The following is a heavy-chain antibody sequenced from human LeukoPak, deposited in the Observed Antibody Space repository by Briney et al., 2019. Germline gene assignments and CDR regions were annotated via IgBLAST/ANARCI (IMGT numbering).Heavy chain of an antibody. CDR3: AKLGHDYGDYEPSFDY. J-gene: IGHJ4*02. CDR1: GFTFTNAW. V-gene: IGHV3-15*01. CDR2: IKSKADGGTT. D-gene: IGHD4-17*01. Sequence: GGSLRLSCAASGFTFTNAWMSWVRQGPGKGLEWVGRIKSKADGGTTDYAAPVKGRFSISRDDSKNTLYLLMNSLRAEDTAVYYCAKLGHDYGDYEPSFDYWGQGTLVTVSS.